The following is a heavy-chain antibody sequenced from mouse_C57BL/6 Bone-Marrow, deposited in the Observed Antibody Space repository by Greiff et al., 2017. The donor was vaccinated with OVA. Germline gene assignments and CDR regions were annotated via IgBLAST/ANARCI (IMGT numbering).Heavy chain of an antibody. D-gene: IGHD2-3*01. CDR2: ISDGGSYT. J-gene: IGHJ3*01. V-gene: IGHV5-4*01. CDR1: GFTFSSYA. Sequence: EVKLVESGGGLVKPGGSLKLSCAASGFTFSSYAMSWVRQTPEKRLEWVATISDGGSYTYYPDNVKGRFTISRDKAKNNLYLQMSHLKSEDTAMYYCARDRVTRWFAYWGQGTLVTVSA. CDR3: ARDRVTRWFAY.